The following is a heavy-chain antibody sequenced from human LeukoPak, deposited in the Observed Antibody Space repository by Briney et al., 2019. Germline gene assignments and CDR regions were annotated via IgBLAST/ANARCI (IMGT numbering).Heavy chain of an antibody. CDR2: INHSGST. V-gene: IGHV4-34*01. Sequence: PSETLSLTCAVYGGSFSGYYWSWIRQPPGKGLEWIGEINHSGSTNYNPSLKSRVTISVDTSKNQFSLKLSSVTAADTAVYYCARLGDGYNLDYWGQGTLVTVSS. J-gene: IGHJ4*02. CDR3: ARLGDGYNLDY. CDR1: GGSFSGYY. D-gene: IGHD5-24*01.